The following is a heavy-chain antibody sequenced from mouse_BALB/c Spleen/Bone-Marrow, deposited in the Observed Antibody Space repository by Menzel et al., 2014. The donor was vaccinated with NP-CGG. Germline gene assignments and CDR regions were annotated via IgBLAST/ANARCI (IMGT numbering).Heavy chain of an antibody. CDR3: ARDNYYDYDEFAY. J-gene: IGHJ3*01. D-gene: IGHD2-4*01. CDR2: INSNGGST. CDR1: GFTFSTYG. Sequence: EVKLMESGGGLVQPGGSLKISCAASGFTFSTYGMSWVRQTPDKRLDLVATINSNGGSTYYPDSVKGRFTISRDNAKNTLYLQMSSLKSEDTAMYYCARDNYYDYDEFAYWGQGTLVTVSA. V-gene: IGHV5-6-3*01.